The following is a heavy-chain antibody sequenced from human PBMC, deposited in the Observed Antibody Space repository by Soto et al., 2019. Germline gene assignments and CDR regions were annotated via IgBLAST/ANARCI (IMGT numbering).Heavy chain of an antibody. CDR1: GGTFSSYT. V-gene: IGHV1-69*08. J-gene: IGHJ4*02. D-gene: IGHD6-19*01. CDR2: IIPILGIA. Sequence: QVQLVQSGAEVKKPGSSVKVSCKASGGTFSSYTISWVRQAPGQGLEWMGRIIPILGIANYAQKFQGRVTITADKSTSTAYMELSSLRSENTAVYYCARDGAKYSSGWYCFDYWGQGTLVTVSS. CDR3: ARDGAKYSSGWYCFDY.